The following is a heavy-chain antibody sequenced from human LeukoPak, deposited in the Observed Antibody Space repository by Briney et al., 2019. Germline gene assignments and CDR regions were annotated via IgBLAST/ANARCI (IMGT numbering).Heavy chain of an antibody. D-gene: IGHD3-22*01. CDR2: ISYDGTSK. CDR1: GLTFSSYG. Sequence: GGSLRLSCAASGLTFSSYGMHWVRQAPGKGLEWVAVISYDGTSKDYADSVKGRFTISRDNAKNSLYLQMNSLRAEDTALYYCAKDIHYYDSSGYNDYWGQGTLVTVSS. CDR3: AKDIHYYDSSGYNDY. J-gene: IGHJ4*02. V-gene: IGHV3-30-3*01.